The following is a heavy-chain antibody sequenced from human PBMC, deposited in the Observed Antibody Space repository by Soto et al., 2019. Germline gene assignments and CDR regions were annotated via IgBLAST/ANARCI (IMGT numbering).Heavy chain of an antibody. CDR1: GYSFTSYW. Sequence: GESLKISCKGSGYSFTSYWIGWVRQMPGKGLEWMGIIYPGDSDTRYSPSFQGQVTISADKSISTAYLQWSSLKASDTAMYYCARTYNYYGSGSYYMDVWGKGTTVTVSS. V-gene: IGHV5-51*01. J-gene: IGHJ6*03. CDR2: IYPGDSDT. D-gene: IGHD3-10*01. CDR3: ARTYNYYGSGSYYMDV.